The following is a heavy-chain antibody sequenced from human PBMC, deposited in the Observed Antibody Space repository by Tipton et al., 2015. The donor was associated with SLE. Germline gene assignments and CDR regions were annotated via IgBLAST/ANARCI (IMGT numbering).Heavy chain of an antibody. CDR2: IYHSGIT. Sequence: TLSLTCTVSGGSIRSYYWTWIRQPPGKRLEWIAYIYHSGITNYNPSLQSRVTISVDTSKNQFSLKLSSVTAADTAVYYCARAGSPGDAFDIWGQGTMVTVSS. J-gene: IGHJ3*02. D-gene: IGHD1-1*01. CDR1: GGSIRSYY. CDR3: ARAGSPGDAFDI. V-gene: IGHV4-59*01.